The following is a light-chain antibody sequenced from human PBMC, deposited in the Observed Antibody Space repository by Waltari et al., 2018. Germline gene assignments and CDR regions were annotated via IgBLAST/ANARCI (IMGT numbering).Light chain of an antibody. Sequence: QSALTQPRSVSGSPGQSVTISCTGTSSDVGGYNYVSWYQQHPGKAPKLMIHDVNKRPSRGPDRFSGSKSGNTASLTISGLQAEDEADYYCCSYAGSYIFGVFGGGTKLTVL. J-gene: IGLJ2*01. CDR3: CSYAGSYIFGV. CDR2: DVN. CDR1: SSDVGGYNY. V-gene: IGLV2-11*01.